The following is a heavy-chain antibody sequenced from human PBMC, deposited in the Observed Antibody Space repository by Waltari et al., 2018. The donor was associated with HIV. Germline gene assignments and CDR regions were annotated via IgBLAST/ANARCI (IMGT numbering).Heavy chain of an antibody. J-gene: IGHJ4*02. CDR2: NYYSGST. Sequence: QLQLQESGPGLVKPLETLSLTCTVPGGSISSSSYYWGWIRQPPGKGLEWIGSNYYSGSTYYNPSHRGRATISVDTSNNHVSLKLNSVTAADTAVYYCARDRGSSSSFYYWGQGTLVTVSS. D-gene: IGHD6-13*01. CDR3: ARDRGSSSSFYY. CDR1: GGSISSSSYY. V-gene: IGHV4-39*07.